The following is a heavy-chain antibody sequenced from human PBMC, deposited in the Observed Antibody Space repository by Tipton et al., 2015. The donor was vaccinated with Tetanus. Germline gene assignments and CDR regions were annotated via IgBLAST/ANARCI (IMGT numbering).Heavy chain of an antibody. J-gene: IGHJ4*02. Sequence: TLSLTCTVSGGSISSYYWSWIRQPPGKGLEWIGYIYYSGSTNYNPSLKSRVTIPVDTSKNQFSLKLSSVTAADTAVYYCARLGYDILTGYHYDSWGQGTLVTFSS. CDR1: GGSISSYY. D-gene: IGHD3-9*01. CDR3: ARLGYDILTGYHYDS. CDR2: IYYSGST. V-gene: IGHV4-59*08.